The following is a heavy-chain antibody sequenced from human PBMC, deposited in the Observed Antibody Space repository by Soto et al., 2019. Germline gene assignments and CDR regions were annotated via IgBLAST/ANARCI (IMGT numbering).Heavy chain of an antibody. D-gene: IGHD5-12*01. Sequence: GESLKISCKGSGYSFTSYWIGWVRQMPGKGLEWMGSIYPGDSDTRYSPSFQGQVTISADKSISTAYLRWSSLKASDTAMDYCASVAQGPYNWFDPWGQGTLVTVSS. CDR3: ASVAQGPYNWFDP. J-gene: IGHJ5*02. CDR1: GYSFTSYW. CDR2: IYPGDSDT. V-gene: IGHV5-51*01.